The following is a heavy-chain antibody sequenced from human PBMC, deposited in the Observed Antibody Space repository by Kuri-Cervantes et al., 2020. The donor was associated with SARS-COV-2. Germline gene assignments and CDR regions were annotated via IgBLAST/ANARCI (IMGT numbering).Heavy chain of an antibody. D-gene: IGHD3-22*01. Sequence: GESLKISCAASGFTFSSYWMSWVRQAPGKGLEWVANIKQDGSEKYYVDSVKGRLTISRDNAKNSLYLQMNSLRAEDTAVYYCARDYYDSSGYSSFDYWGQGTLVTVSS. CDR3: ARDYYDSSGYSSFDY. V-gene: IGHV3-7*05. J-gene: IGHJ4*02. CDR2: IKQDGSEK. CDR1: GFTFSSYW.